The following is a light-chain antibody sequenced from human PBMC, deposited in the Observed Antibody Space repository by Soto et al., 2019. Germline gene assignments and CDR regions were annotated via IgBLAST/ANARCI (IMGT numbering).Light chain of an antibody. V-gene: IGLV1-44*01. Sequence: QSVLTQPPSASGTPGQRVSISCSGSYSNLKTNTVNWYQHLPGTAPKLLIFSNNQRPSGVPDRFSGSKSGTSASLAITGLQSEDEADYYCAAWDDSLNGRVFGGVTQLTVL. CDR2: SNN. CDR3: AAWDDSLNGRV. J-gene: IGLJ2*01. CDR1: YSNLKTNT.